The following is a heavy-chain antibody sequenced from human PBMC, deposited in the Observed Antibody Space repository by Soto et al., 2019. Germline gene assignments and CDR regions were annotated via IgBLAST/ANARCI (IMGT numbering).Heavy chain of an antibody. J-gene: IGHJ5*02. D-gene: IGHD6-13*01. CDR1: GYIFSSYG. Sequence: GGSLRLSCAASGYIFSSYGMSWVRQAPGKGLEWVSGVGSSSGNTYYADSAKGRFTISRDDSKNMVYMQMNSLRAEDTAVYYCARGAAAAGTDRFDAWGQGTLVTVSS. CDR2: VGSSSGNT. V-gene: IGHV3-23*01. CDR3: ARGAAAAGTDRFDA.